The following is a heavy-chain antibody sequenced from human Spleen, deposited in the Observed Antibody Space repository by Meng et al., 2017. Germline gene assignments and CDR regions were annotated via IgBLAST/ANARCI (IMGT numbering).Heavy chain of an antibody. CDR2: INHSGST. D-gene: IGHD5-18*01. CDR1: GGSVSGYY. V-gene: IGHV4-34*01. CDR3: ARGGYSYGPDY. Sequence: GTGMVEASETLSLTCAVYGGSVSGYYWSWIRQAPGKGLEWIGEINHSGSTNYNPSLKSRVTISVDTSKNQFSLKLSSVTAADTAVYYCARGGYSYGPDYWGQGTLVTVSS. J-gene: IGHJ4*02.